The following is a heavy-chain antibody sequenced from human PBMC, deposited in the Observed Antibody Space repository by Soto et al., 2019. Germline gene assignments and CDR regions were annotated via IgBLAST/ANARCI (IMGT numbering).Heavy chain of an antibody. V-gene: IGHV3-66*01. Sequence: LRLSCAASGFTGSSNYMSWVRHAPGKGLEWVSVIYSGGSTYYADSVKGRFTISRDNSKNTLYLQMNSLRAEDTTVYYCASGLSATHLNDYWGQGTRVTVS. CDR3: ASGLSATHLNDY. CDR2: IYSGGST. J-gene: IGHJ4*02. CDR1: GFTGSSNY. D-gene: IGHD1-26*01.